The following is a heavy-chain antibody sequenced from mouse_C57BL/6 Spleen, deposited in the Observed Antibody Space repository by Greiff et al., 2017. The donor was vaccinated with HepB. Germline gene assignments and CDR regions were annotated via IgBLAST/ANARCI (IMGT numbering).Heavy chain of an antibody. CDR2: INPSKGGT. V-gene: IGHV1-53*01. J-gene: IGHJ1*03. CDR3: AILGFITTVVDWYFDV. Sequence: VQLQQPGTELVKPGASVKLSCKASGYTFTSYWMHWVKQRPGQGLEWIGNINPSKGGTNYNEKFKSKATLTVDKSASTAYMKLSSLTSEDSAVYYCAILGFITTVVDWYFDVWGTGTTVTVSS. D-gene: IGHD1-1*01. CDR1: GYTFTSYW.